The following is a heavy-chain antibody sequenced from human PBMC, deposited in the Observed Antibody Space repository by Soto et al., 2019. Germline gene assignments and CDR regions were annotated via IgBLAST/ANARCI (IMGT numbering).Heavy chain of an antibody. J-gene: IGHJ6*02. CDR1: GGTFSSYA. D-gene: IGHD2-15*01. CDR2: IIPIFGTA. V-gene: IGHV1-69*06. Sequence: SVKVSCKASGGTFSSYAISWVRQAPGQGLEWTGGIIPIFGTANYAQKFQGRVTITADKSTSTAYMELSSLRSEDTAVYYCARVSGYCSGGSCYSGIYYYGMDVWGQGTTVTVSS. CDR3: ARVSGYCSGGSCYSGIYYYGMDV.